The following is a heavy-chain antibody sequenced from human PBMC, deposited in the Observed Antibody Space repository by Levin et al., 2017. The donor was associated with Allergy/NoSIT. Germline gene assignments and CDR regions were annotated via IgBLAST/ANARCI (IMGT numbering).Heavy chain of an antibody. CDR2: INPNSGGT. J-gene: IGHJ4*02. CDR1: GYTFTGYY. V-gene: IGHV1-2*02. Sequence: ASVKVSCKASGYTFTGYYMHWVRQAPGQGLEWMGWINPNSGGTNYAQKFQGRVTMTRDTSISTAYMELSRLRSDDTAVYYCARDLKNRLLTGTTKFEYYFDYWGQGTLVTVSS. D-gene: IGHD1-20*01. CDR3: ARDLKNRLLTGTTKFEYYFDY.